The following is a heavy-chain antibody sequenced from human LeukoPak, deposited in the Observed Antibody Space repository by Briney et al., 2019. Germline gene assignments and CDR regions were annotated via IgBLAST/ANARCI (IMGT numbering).Heavy chain of an antibody. Sequence: VKPSETLSLTCTVSGGSISSYYWSWIRQPAGKGLEWIGRMYTSGSTNYNPSLKSRVTISLDTSKNQFSLKLSSVTAADTAVYYCARDRQLVRAFDIWGQGTMVTVSS. CDR3: ARDRQLVRAFDI. V-gene: IGHV4-4*07. J-gene: IGHJ3*02. D-gene: IGHD6-6*01. CDR1: GGSISSYY. CDR2: MYTSGST.